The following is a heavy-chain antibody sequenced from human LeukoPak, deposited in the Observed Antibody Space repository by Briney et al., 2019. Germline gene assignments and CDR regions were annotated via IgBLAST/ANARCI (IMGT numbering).Heavy chain of an antibody. CDR2: ISPDGIDK. CDR3: VRGSDS. J-gene: IGHJ4*02. V-gene: IGHV3-7*01. CDR1: GFTLSKHW. Sequence: PGGSLRLSCAASGFTLSKHWMNWARQAPGKGLEWAANISPDGIDKYYVDSVRGRFTISRDNAKNSLYLQMSSLRAEDTAIYYCVRGSDSWGQGTLVTVSS.